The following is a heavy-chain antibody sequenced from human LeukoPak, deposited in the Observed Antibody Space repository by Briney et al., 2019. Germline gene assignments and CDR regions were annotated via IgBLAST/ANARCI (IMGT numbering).Heavy chain of an antibody. CDR1: GFTFSSYA. V-gene: IGHV3-23*03. CDR2: IYSGGST. J-gene: IGHJ4*02. CDR3: AISPNPYYFDY. Sequence: GGSLRLSCAASGFTFSSYAMSWVRQAPGKELECVSVIYSGGSTYYADSVKGRFTISRDNSKNTLYLQMNSLRAEDTAVYYCAISPNPYYFDYWGQGTLVTVSS.